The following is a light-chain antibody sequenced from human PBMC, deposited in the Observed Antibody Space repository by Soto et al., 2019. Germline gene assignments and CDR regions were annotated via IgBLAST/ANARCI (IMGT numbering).Light chain of an antibody. J-gene: IGKJ4*01. CDR1: QGVRDD. V-gene: IGKV1-6*01. Sequence: IQMTQSASSLSASVGDRVTITCRASQGVRDDVGWYQQKPGKAPKLLIYSASTLQSGVPSRFSGSGSGTDFTLTICGLQPEDFATYYCVQESNYPLTFGGGTKVDIK. CDR2: SAS. CDR3: VQESNYPLT.